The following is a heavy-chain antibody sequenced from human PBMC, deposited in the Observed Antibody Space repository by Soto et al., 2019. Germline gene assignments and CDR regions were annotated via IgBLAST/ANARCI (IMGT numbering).Heavy chain of an antibody. Sequence: SNYYWGWIRQPPGKGLEWISYISSSGSTAYYASSVEGRFTISRDNANNSVYLQMDSLRAEDTALYYCTRAAWFPYLSFYWGQGALVTVSS. V-gene: IGHV3-11*04. J-gene: IGHJ4*02. CDR1: SNYY. D-gene: IGHD3-10*01. CDR2: ISSSGSTA. CDR3: TRAAWFPYLSFY.